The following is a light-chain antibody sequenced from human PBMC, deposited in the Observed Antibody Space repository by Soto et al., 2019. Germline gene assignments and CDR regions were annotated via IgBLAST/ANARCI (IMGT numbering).Light chain of an antibody. V-gene: IGLV1-47*01. J-gene: IGLJ3*02. CDR1: SSNIVTNH. Sequence: QSVLTQPPSASGTPGQRVTISCSGSSSNIVTNHVYWYQHLPGTAPKLLIYRNSLRPSGVPDRFSGSKSGTSASLAISGIRSEDEADYYCAAWDDSLSGWVFGGGTKVIVL. CDR2: RNS. CDR3: AAWDDSLSGWV.